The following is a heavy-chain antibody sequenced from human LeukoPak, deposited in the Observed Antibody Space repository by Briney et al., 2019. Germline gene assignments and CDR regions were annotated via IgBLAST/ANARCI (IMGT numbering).Heavy chain of an antibody. CDR3: ARAGSPITMVRGVITWFDP. CDR2: ISAYNGNT. V-gene: IGHV1-18*01. CDR1: GYTFTSYG. J-gene: IGHJ5*02. Sequence: ASVKVSCKASGYTFTSYGISWVRQAPGQGLEWMGWISAYNGNTNYAQKLQGRVTMTTDTSTSTAYMELRSLRSDDTAVYYCARAGSPITMVRGVITWFDPWGQGTLVTVSS. D-gene: IGHD3-10*01.